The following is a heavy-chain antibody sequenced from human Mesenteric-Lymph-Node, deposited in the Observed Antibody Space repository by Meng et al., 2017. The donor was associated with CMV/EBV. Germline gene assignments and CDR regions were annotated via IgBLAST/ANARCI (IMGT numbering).Heavy chain of an antibody. CDR3: ARGGNYYDYYGMDV. V-gene: IGHV3-23*01. J-gene: IGHJ6*02. Sequence: GGSLRLSCAASGFTFSSFAMSWVRRAPGKGLEWVSTISGSGDATYFAESVKGRFTISRENSRNTLYLQMNSLRAEDTAVYYCARGGNYYDYYGMDVWGQGTTVTVSS. CDR1: GFTFSSFA. CDR2: ISGSGDAT. D-gene: IGHD4-23*01.